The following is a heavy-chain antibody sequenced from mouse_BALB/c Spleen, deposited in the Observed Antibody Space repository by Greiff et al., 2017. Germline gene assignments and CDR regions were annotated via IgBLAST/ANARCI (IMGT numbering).Heavy chain of an antibody. CDR3: AREYGNLYYAMDY. Sequence: EVQLVESGGGLVKPGGSLKLSCAASGFTFSDYYMYWVRQTPEKRLEWVATISDGGSYTYYPDSVKGRFTISRDNAKNNLYLQMSSLKSEDTAMYYCAREYGNLYYAMDYWGQGTSVTVSS. CDR2: ISDGGSYT. J-gene: IGHJ4*01. D-gene: IGHD2-10*02. CDR1: GFTFSDYY. V-gene: IGHV5-4*02.